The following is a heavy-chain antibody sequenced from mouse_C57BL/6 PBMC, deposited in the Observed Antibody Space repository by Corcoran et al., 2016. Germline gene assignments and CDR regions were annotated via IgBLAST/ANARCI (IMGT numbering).Heavy chain of an antibody. D-gene: IGHD1-1*01. CDR3: ARCSPLYYGSRDDAMDY. CDR1: GYTFTTYG. CDR2: INTYSGVP. V-gene: IGHV9-3*01. J-gene: IGHJ4*01. Sequence: QIQLVQSGPELKKPGETVKISCKASGYTFTTYGMSWVKQAPGKGLKWMGWINTYSGVPTYADDFKGRFAFSLETSASTAYLQINNLKNEDTATYFCARCSPLYYGSRDDAMDYWGQGTSVTVAS.